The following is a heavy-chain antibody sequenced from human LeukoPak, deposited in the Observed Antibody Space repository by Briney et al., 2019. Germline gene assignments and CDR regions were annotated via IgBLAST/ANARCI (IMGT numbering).Heavy chain of an antibody. V-gene: IGHV5-51*01. CDR1: GYTFTKYW. Sequence: GESLKISCKGSGYTFTKYWIGWVRQMPGKGLEWMGIIYPGDSDTRYSPSFQGQVTISADKSISTAYLQWSSLKASDTAMYYCARPGYYDILTGYYLDAFDIWGQGTMVTVSS. CDR2: IYPGDSDT. CDR3: ARPGYYDILTGYYLDAFDI. J-gene: IGHJ3*02. D-gene: IGHD3-9*01.